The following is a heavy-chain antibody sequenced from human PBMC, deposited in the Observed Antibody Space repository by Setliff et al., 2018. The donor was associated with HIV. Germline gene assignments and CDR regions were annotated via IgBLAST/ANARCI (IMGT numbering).Heavy chain of an antibody. Sequence: SETLSLTCVVYGGSFSGYSWTWIRQPPGKGLEWIGEINHSGSANRNPSLMGRVTMSVDTAKNQFSLELSSMTAADTAVYFCARGVRGSGTNMVRGLLYDYSFHYMDVWGIGTTVTVSS. CDR1: GGSFSGYS. J-gene: IGHJ6*03. CDR3: ARGVRGSGTNMVRGLLYDYSFHYMDV. D-gene: IGHD3-10*01. V-gene: IGHV4-34*01. CDR2: INHSGSA.